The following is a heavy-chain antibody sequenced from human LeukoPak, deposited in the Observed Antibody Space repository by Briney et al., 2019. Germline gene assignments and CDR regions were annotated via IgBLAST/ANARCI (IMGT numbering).Heavy chain of an antibody. Sequence: PSETLSLTCTVSGGSISSYYWSWIRQPAGKGLEWIGRVYTSGSTNYNPSLKSRVTMSLGTSKNQFSLELSSVTAADTAVYYCARNYGDYYYGMDVWGQGTTVTVSS. CDR3: ARNYGDYYYGMDV. J-gene: IGHJ6*02. V-gene: IGHV4-4*07. CDR1: GGSISSYY. CDR2: VYTSGST. D-gene: IGHD4-17*01.